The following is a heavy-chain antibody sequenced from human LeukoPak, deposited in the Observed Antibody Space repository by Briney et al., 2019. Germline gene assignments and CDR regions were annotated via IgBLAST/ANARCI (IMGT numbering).Heavy chain of an antibody. J-gene: IGHJ4*02. D-gene: IGHD3-22*01. CDR2: IYPGDSDT. CDR3: ARIDISSGSSILVY. CDR1: GYSFTSYW. Sequence: GESLKISCKGSGYSFTSYWIGWVHRMPGKGLEWMGIIYPGDSDTRYSPSFQGQVTISADKSISTAYLQWSSLKASDTAMYYCARIDISSGSSILVYWGQGTLVTVSS. V-gene: IGHV5-51*07.